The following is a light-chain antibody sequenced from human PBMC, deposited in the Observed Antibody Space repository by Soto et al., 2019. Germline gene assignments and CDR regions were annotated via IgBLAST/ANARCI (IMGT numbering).Light chain of an antibody. CDR1: QSVSSSY. Sequence: EIVLTQSPGTVSLSPGERATLCCMASQSVSSSYLAWYQQKPGQAPRLLIYGASSGATGIPDRFSGSGSGTDFTLTISRLEPEDFAVYYCQQYGSSPRTFGQGTKVDI. CDR2: GAS. J-gene: IGKJ1*01. V-gene: IGKV3-20*01. CDR3: QQYGSSPRT.